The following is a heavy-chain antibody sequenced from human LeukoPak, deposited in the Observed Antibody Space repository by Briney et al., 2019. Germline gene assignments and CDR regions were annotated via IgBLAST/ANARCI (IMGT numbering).Heavy chain of an antibody. D-gene: IGHD3-9*01. J-gene: IGHJ4*02. CDR2: IISDSAVT. CDR3: ARDPMKYDILTGFYS. Sequence: GGSLSLSCAASGFTFNIFSMSWVRQAPGKGLEWVSSIISDSAVTHYADSVRGRFTVSRDNAKHSVYLQMTGLKVDDTAIYYCARDPMKYDILTGFYSWGQGVLVTVSS. CDR1: GFTFNIFS. V-gene: IGHV3-21*01.